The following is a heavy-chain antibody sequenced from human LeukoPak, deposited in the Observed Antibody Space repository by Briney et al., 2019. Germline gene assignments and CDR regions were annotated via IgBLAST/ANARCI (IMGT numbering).Heavy chain of an antibody. J-gene: IGHJ4*02. CDR3: ARDGGRGSSSWYAAY. Sequence: PGRSLRLSCAASGFTFSSYGMHWVRQAPGKGLEWVAVIWYDGSNKYYADSVKGRFTISRDNSKNTLYLQMNSLRAGDTAVYYCARDGGRGSSSWYAAYWGQGTLVTVSS. CDR1: GFTFSSYG. V-gene: IGHV3-33*01. D-gene: IGHD6-13*01. CDR2: IWYDGSNK.